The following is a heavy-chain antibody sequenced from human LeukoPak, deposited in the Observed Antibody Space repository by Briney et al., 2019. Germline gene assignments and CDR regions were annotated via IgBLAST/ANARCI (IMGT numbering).Heavy chain of an antibody. V-gene: IGHV3-53*01. D-gene: IGHD3-22*01. CDR2: IYSGGST. J-gene: IGHJ5*02. CDR1: GFTVSSNY. CDR3: ASGPYDSSGYYYA. Sequence: GGSLRLSCAASGFTVSSNYMSWVRQAPGKGLEWVSVIYSGGSTYYADSVKGRFTISRDNSKNTLYLQMNSLRAEDTAVYYCASGPYDSSGYYYAWGQGTLVTVSS.